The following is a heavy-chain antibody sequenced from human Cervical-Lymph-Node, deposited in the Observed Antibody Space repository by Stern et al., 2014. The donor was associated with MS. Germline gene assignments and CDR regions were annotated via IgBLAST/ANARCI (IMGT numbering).Heavy chain of an antibody. CDR1: GFTFSSSG. CDR2: IWYDGSNR. V-gene: IGHV3-33*01. CDR3: AREGGNTAEYFQH. J-gene: IGHJ1*01. Sequence: VQLEESGGGVVQPGRSLRLSCAASGFTFSSSGMHWVRQAPGKGLAWLVSIWYDGSNRYYADSVKGRFTISRDNSKNTLYLQMNSLRAEDTAVYYCAREGGNTAEYFQHWGQGTLVTVSS. D-gene: IGHD4-23*01.